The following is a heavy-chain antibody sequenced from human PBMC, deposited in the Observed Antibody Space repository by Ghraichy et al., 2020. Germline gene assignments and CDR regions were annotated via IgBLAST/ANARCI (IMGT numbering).Heavy chain of an antibody. J-gene: IGHJ6*03. CDR3: ARGANDYGDYDPTSMDV. CDR1: GGSFSGYY. Sequence: SETLSLTCAVYGGSFSGYYWSWIRQPPGKGLEWIGEINHSGSTNYNPSLKSRVTISVDTSKNQFSLKLSSVTAADTAVFYCARGANDYGDYDPTSMDVWGKGTTVTVSS. V-gene: IGHV4-34*01. CDR2: INHSGST. D-gene: IGHD4-17*01.